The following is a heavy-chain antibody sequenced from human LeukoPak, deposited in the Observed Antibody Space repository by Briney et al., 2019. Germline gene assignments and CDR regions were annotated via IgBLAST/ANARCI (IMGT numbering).Heavy chain of an antibody. CDR2: IHYNGIT. Sequence: PSETLSLTCTVPGGSMSGYCWNWIRQPPGQGLEWIGCIHYNGITVYSPSLRSRVTISLDTSMNQFSLRLTSVTAADTAVYYCGRGVNYAMDVWGQGTTVTVSS. J-gene: IGHJ6*02. D-gene: IGHD3-10*01. V-gene: IGHV4-59*01. CDR3: GRGVNYAMDV. CDR1: GGSMSGYC.